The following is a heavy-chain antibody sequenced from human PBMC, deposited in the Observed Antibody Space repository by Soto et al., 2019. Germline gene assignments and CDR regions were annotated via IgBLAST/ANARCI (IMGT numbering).Heavy chain of an antibody. J-gene: IGHJ6*02. CDR2: IYHSGNT. CDR3: VGVRSGFNRGSSSYWYNGMDV. D-gene: IGHD3-3*01. V-gene: IGHV4-34*02. Sequence: QVQLQPWGAGLLKPSETLSLTCAVNGVSFNDYYWAWIRQPPGKGLEWIGEIYHSGNTYYNPSLVSRVIMSVDTSKKLFSLRLNSVTAAYTAMYYCVGVRSGFNRGSSSYWYNGMDVWGQGTKVTVS. CDR1: GVSFNDYY.